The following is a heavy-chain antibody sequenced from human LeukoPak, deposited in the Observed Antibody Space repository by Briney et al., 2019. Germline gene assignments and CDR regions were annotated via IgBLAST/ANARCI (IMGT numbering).Heavy chain of an antibody. D-gene: IGHD5-24*01. CDR1: GFTFSSYG. J-gene: IGHJ4*02. CDR2: ISGSGGST. CDR3: AREEMTLPPYLDY. Sequence: GGSLRLSCAATGFTFSSYGMSWVRQAPGKGLEWVSAISGSGGSTNYADSVKGRFTISRDNSKNTLYLQMNSLRAEDTAVYYCAREEMTLPPYLDYWGQGTLVTVSS. V-gene: IGHV3-23*01.